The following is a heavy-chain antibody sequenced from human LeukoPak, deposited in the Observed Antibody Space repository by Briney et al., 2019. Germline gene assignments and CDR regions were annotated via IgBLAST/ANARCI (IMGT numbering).Heavy chain of an antibody. D-gene: IGHD2-8*01. CDR2: ISSSGSTI. CDR3: ASAYSRGVLYHTLDY. J-gene: IGHJ4*02. CDR1: GLTFSSYE. Sequence: GGSLRLSCAACGLTFSSYEMNWVRQAPGEGLEWVSYISSSGSTIYYADSVKGRFTISRDNAKNSVYLQMNSLRAEDTAVYYCASAYSRGVLYHTLDYWGQGTLVTVSS. V-gene: IGHV3-48*03.